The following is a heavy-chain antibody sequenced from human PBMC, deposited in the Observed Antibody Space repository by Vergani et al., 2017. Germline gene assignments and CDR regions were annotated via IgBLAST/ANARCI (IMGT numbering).Heavy chain of an antibody. CDR1: GGSFSGYY. J-gene: IGHJ6*02. CDR2: INHSGST. V-gene: IGHV4-34*01. CDR3: ARSRSRLRFDYYYGMDV. Sequence: QVQLQQWGAGLLKPSETLSLTCAVYGGSFSGYYWSWIRQPPGKGREWSGEINHSGSTNYNPSLKSRVTISVDTSKNQFPLELSSVTAADTAVYYCARSRSRLRFDYYYGMDVWGQGTTVTVSS. D-gene: IGHD3-10*01.